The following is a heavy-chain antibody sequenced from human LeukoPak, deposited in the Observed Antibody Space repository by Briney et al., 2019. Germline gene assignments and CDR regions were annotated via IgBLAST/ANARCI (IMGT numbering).Heavy chain of an antibody. CDR3: AELGITMIGGV. CDR1: GFTFSTYS. J-gene: IGHJ6*04. D-gene: IGHD3-10*02. CDR2: ISSSGSTI. V-gene: IGHV3-48*04. Sequence: GGSLRLSCAASGFTFSTYSINWVRQSPGKGLEWVSYISSSGSTIYYADSVKGRFTISRDNAKNSLYLQMNSLRAEDTAVYYCAELGITMIGGVWGKGTTVTISS.